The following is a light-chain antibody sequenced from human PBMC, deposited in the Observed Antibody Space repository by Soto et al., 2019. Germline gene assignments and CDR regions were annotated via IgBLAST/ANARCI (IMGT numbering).Light chain of an antibody. CDR1: RSDVGGYNY. CDR3: SSYTSSSTYV. CDR2: DVT. Sequence: QSALTQPASVSGSPGQSITISCTGNRSDVGGYNYVYWHQQHPGKAPKLMIYDVTNRPSGVSDRFSGSKSGNTASLTISVLQAEDEADYYCSSYTSSSTYVFGAGTKVTVL. V-gene: IGLV2-14*01. J-gene: IGLJ1*01.